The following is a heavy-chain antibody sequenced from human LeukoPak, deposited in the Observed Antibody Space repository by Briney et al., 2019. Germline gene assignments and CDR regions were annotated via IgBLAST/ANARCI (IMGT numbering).Heavy chain of an antibody. CDR1: GFTFTAFA. CDR3: TRGTTDIVADVSDAFDI. V-gene: IGHV3-30*04. D-gene: IGHD5-12*01. J-gene: IGHJ3*02. CDR2: ISYDARNK. Sequence: GRSLRLSCAASGFTFTAFAVHWVRQAPGKGLEWVAAISYDARNKYYAVSVRGRFTISRDNSRNTLFLQLNSLKVEDTAVYFCTRGTTDIVADVSDAFDIWGQGSVVTVSS.